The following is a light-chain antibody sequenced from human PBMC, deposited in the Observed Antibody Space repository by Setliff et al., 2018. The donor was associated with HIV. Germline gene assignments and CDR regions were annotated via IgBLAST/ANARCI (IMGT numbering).Light chain of an antibody. CDR3: AAWNDRPTGIYV. Sequence: QSALAQPPSASGAPGQAVTISCSGSSSNIETHYVYWYQQFPGTAPKLLIYRNDQRPSGVPARFSGSKSGTSAAPTISDLRAEDEAEYFCAAWNDRPTGIYVFGTGTKVTVL. CDR2: RND. J-gene: IGLJ1*01. V-gene: IGLV1-47*01. CDR1: SSNIETHY.